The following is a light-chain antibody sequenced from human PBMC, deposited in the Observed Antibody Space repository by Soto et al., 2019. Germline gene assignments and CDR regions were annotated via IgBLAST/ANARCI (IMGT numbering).Light chain of an antibody. CDR3: MQGLQAPYT. J-gene: IGKJ2*01. Sequence: DIVMTQSPLSLPVTPGEPASISCRSSQSLLHYDGNTFLDWYLQRPGQSPQLLIQMASSRASGVXDXXSGRGSGTDLTLTISRVEAEDIGVYYCMQGLQAPYTFGQGTKLEIK. CDR1: QSLLHYDGNTF. CDR2: MAS. V-gene: IGKV2-28*01.